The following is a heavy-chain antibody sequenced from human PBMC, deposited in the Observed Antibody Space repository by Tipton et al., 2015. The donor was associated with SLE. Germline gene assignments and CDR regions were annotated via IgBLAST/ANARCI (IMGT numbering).Heavy chain of an antibody. CDR1: GGSVSSSSYS. CDR2: IYYSGST. D-gene: IGHD3-10*01. V-gene: IGHV4-39*07. Sequence: LRLSCSVSGGSVSSSSYSWGWIRQPPGKGLEWIGSIYYSGSTYYNPSLKSRVTISVDTSKNQFSLKLSSVTAADTAVYYCASSSYYYGSGSPFDYWGQGTLVTVSS. CDR3: ASSSYYYGSGSPFDY. J-gene: IGHJ4*02.